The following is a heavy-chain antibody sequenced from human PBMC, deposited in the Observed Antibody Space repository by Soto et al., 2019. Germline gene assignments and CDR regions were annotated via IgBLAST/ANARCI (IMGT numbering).Heavy chain of an antibody. Sequence: GGSLRLSCAASGFTFSNYWMNWVRQAPGKGLEWVANIKQDGSEKYYVDSVKGRFTISRDNTKNSLYLEMNSLRAEDTAVYYCSAYRGLYYWGQGTLVTXSS. J-gene: IGHJ4*02. CDR2: IKQDGSEK. CDR3: SAYRGLYY. D-gene: IGHD1-26*01. V-gene: IGHV3-7*02. CDR1: GFTFSNYW.